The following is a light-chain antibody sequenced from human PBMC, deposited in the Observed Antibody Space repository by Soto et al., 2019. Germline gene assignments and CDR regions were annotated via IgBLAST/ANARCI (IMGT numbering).Light chain of an antibody. J-gene: IGLJ1*01. Sequence: QSVLTQPPSVSGAPGPRVTISCTESSSNIGAGHDVHWYQHLPGTAPKLLIYGNGNRPSGVPDRFSGSKSGTSASLAITGLQAEDEVDYYCQSYDSNLSGSEVFGTGTKVTVL. CDR1: SSNIGAGHD. CDR3: QSYDSNLSGSEV. V-gene: IGLV1-40*01. CDR2: GNG.